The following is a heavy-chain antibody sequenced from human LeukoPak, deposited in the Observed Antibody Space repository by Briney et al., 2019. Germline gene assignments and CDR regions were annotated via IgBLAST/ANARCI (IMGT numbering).Heavy chain of an antibody. CDR1: GFTFSRAW. CDR2: IKQDGSEK. J-gene: IGHJ6*02. CDR3: ARELSYYYDSSGYYPYYYYYGMDV. Sequence: GSLRLSCAASGFTFSRAWMSWVRQAPGKGLEWVANIKQDGSEKYYVDSVKGRFTISRDNAKNSLYLQMNSLRAEDTAVYYCARELSYYYDSSGYYPYYYYYGMDVWGQGTTVTVSS. D-gene: IGHD3-22*01. V-gene: IGHV3-7*03.